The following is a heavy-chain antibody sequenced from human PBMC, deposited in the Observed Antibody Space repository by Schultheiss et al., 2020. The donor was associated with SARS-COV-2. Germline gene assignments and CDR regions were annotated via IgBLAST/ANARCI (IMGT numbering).Heavy chain of an antibody. Sequence: GGSLRLSCAASGFTFDDYAMHWVRQAPGKGLEWVSGISWNSGSIGYADSVKGRFTISRDNAKNSLYLQMNSLRAEDTALYYCAKDPGGSGPYFQHWGQGTLVTVSS. D-gene: IGHD2-15*01. CDR2: ISWNSGSI. J-gene: IGHJ1*01. V-gene: IGHV3-9*01. CDR1: GFTFDDYA. CDR3: AKDPGGSGPYFQH.